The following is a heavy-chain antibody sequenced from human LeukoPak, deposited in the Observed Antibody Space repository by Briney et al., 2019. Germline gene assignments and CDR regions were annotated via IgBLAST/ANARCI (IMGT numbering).Heavy chain of an antibody. V-gene: IGHV3-74*01. CDR2: IKGDGSVT. D-gene: IGHD3-3*01. CDR1: GFSFRNAW. CDR3: ARSDWFDP. J-gene: IGHJ5*02. Sequence: PGGSLRLSCAASGFSFRNAWMHWVRQAPGKGLVWVSRIKGDGSVTVYADSVKGRFTISRDNAKNTLYLQMNSLRVEDMAVYYCARSDWFDPWGQGTLVTVSS.